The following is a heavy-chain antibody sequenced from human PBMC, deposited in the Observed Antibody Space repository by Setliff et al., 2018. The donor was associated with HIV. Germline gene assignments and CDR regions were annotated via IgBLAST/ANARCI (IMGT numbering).Heavy chain of an antibody. CDR2: IYYTGTT. CDR1: GYSISSAYY. D-gene: IGHD7-27*01. V-gene: IGHV4-38-2*01. J-gene: IGHJ4*02. CDR3: ARVPRVTSGRNFFDF. Sequence: SETLSLTCAVSGYSISSAYYWGWIRQPPGKGLEWIGTIYYTGTTYYNPSLKSRLTLSVDTSNNQFSLKLASVTAADTAVYYCARVPRVTSGRNFFDFWGQGTLVTVSS.